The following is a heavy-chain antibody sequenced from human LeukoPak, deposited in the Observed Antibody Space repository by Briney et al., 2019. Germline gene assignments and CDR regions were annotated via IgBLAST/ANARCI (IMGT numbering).Heavy chain of an antibody. CDR3: AKDPSGALGAFDI. J-gene: IGHJ3*02. V-gene: IGHV3-23*01. Sequence: GGSQRLSCAASGFTFSSYAMSWVRQAPGKGLEWVSAISGSGGSTYYADSVKGRFTISRDNSKNTLYLQMNSLRAEDTAVYYCAKDPSGALGAFDIWGQGTMVTVSS. D-gene: IGHD7-27*01. CDR2: ISGSGGST. CDR1: GFTFSSYA.